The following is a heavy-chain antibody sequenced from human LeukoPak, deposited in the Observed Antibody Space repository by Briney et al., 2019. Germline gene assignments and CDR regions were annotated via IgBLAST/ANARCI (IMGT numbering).Heavy chain of an antibody. CDR2: INHSGST. J-gene: IGHJ4*02. D-gene: IGHD3-10*01. V-gene: IGHV4-34*01. CDR1: GGSFSKYF. CDR3: ARDGSGTENDY. Sequence: KPSETLSLTCAVYGGSFSKYFWTWIRQPPGKGVEWIGEINHSGSTNYNPSLKSRVTISLDVSKNQFSLKLSSVTAADTAVYYCARDGSGTENDYWGQGTLVTVSS.